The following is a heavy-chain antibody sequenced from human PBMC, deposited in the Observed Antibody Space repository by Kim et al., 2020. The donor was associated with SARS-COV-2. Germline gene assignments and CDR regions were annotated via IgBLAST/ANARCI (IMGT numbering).Heavy chain of an antibody. CDR1: GFTFSSYG. CDR2: IWYDGSNK. Sequence: GGSLRLSCAASGFTFSSYGMHWVRPAPGKGLEWVAVIWYDGSNKYYADSVKGRFTISRDNSKNTLYLQMNSLRAEDTAVYYCARDETAISAFDIWGQGTMVTVSS. J-gene: IGHJ3*02. D-gene: IGHD2-21*02. V-gene: IGHV3-33*01. CDR3: ARDETAISAFDI.